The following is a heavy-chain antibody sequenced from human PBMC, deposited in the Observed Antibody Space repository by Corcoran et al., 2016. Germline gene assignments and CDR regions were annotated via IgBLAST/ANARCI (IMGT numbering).Heavy chain of an antibody. V-gene: IGHV1-69*01. Sequence: QVQLVQSGAEVKKPGSSVKVSCKASGGTFSSYAISWVRQAPGQGLEWMGGIIPIFGTTNYAQKFQGRVTITADESTSTAYMELSSLRAEDTAVYYCAGQWSGSYMDAFDIWGQGTMVTVSS. CDR2: IIPIFGTT. CDR1: GGTFSSYA. CDR3: AGQWSGSYMDAFDI. J-gene: IGHJ3*02. D-gene: IGHD1-26*01.